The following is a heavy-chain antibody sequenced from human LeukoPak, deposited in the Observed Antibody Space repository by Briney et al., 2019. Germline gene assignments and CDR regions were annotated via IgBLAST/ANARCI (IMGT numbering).Heavy chain of an antibody. CDR1: GGSISSYY. D-gene: IGHD5-18*01. V-gene: IGHV4-59*12. CDR3: ARDGYSYGSGFDY. CDR2: IYYSGST. J-gene: IGHJ4*02. Sequence: SSETLSLTCTVSGGSISSYYWSWIRQPPGKGLEWIGYIYYSGSTNYNPSLKSRVTISVDTSKNQFSLKLSSVTAADTAVYYCARDGYSYGSGFDYWGQGTLVTVSS.